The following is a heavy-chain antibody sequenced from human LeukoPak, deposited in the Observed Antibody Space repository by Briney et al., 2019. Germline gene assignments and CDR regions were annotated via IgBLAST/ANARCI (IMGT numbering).Heavy chain of an antibody. CDR1: GFTFSSYS. CDR2: ISSSSSTI. V-gene: IGHV3-48*04. CDR3: AREYCSGGSCYGTVHYYGMDV. J-gene: IGHJ6*02. Sequence: GGSLRLSCAASGFTFSSYSMNWVRQAPGKGLEWVSSISSSSSTIYYADSVKGRFTISRDNAKNSLYLQMNSLRAEDTAVYYCAREYCSGGSCYGTVHYYGMDVWGQGTTVTVSS. D-gene: IGHD2-15*01.